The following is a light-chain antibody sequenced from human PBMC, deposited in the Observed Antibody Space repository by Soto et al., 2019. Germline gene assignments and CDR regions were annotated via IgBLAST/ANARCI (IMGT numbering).Light chain of an antibody. CDR1: GSDIGTYNR. Sequence: QSVLTQPPSVSGSPGQSVAISCTGTGSDIGTYNRVSWYQQPPGIAPKLMIYDVSDRPSGVPDRFSGSKSGNTASLTISGLQAEDEADYYCSSYTSSSTYVFGTGTKLTVL. J-gene: IGLJ1*01. V-gene: IGLV2-18*02. CDR3: SSYTSSSTYV. CDR2: DVS.